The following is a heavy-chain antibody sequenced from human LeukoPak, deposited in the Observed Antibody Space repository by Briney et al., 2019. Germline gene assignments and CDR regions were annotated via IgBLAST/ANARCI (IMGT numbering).Heavy chain of an antibody. D-gene: IGHD2-2*02. CDR2: ISAYNGNT. Sequence: GASVKVSCKASGYTFTSYGISWVRQAPGQGLEWMGWISAYNGNTNYAQKLQGRVTMTTDTSTSTAYMELRSLRSDDTAVYYCARYSSPDIVVVPAAIYDAFDIWGQGTMVTVSS. V-gene: IGHV1-18*01. CDR3: ARYSSPDIVVVPAAIYDAFDI. J-gene: IGHJ3*02. CDR1: GYTFTSYG.